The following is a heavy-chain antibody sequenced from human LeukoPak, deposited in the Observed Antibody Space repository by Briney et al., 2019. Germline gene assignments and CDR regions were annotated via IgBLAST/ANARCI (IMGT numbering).Heavy chain of an antibody. CDR1: GFTFSNYW. Sequence: GGSLRLSCAASGFTFSNYWMSWVRQAPGKGLEWVANIKQDGSEKYYVDSVKGRFTISRDNSKNTLYLQMNSLRAEDTAVYYCAKDHYSGSYSPFDYWGQGTLVTVSS. J-gene: IGHJ4*02. D-gene: IGHD1-26*01. V-gene: IGHV3-7*01. CDR3: AKDHYSGSYSPFDY. CDR2: IKQDGSEK.